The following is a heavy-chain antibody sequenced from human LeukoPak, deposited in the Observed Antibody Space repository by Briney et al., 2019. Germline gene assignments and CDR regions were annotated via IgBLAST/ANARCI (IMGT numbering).Heavy chain of an antibody. D-gene: IGHD6-13*01. J-gene: IGHJ5*02. Sequence: GGSLRLSCAASGFTFSSYSMNWVRQAPGKGLEWVSYISSSSSTVYYADSVKGRFTISRDNAKNSLYLQMNSLRAEETAVYYCARDGERGPYEQQLVPEWFDPWGQGTLVTVSS. CDR1: GFTFSSYS. CDR2: ISSSSSTV. CDR3: ARDGERGPYEQQLVPEWFDP. V-gene: IGHV3-48*04.